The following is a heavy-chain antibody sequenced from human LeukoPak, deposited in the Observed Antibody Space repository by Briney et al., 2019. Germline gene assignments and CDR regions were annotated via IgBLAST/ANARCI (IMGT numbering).Heavy chain of an antibody. CDR3: ARGGYGGVGAFDI. V-gene: IGHV3-21*01. J-gene: IGHJ3*02. Sequence: GGSLRLSCAASGFTFSSYEMNWVRQAPGKGLEWISSISSSSSYIYYADSVKGRFTISRDNAKNSLYLQMNSLRAEDTAVYYCARGGYGGVGAFDIWGQGTMVTVSS. CDR2: ISSSSSYI. D-gene: IGHD3-16*01. CDR1: GFTFSSYE.